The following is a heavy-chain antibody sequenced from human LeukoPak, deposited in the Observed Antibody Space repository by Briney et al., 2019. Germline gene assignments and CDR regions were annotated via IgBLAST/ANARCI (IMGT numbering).Heavy chain of an antibody. CDR1: GLTFSSYE. D-gene: IGHD1-7*01. Sequence: PGGSVRLSCAASGLTFSSYEMNWVRQAPGKGLEWVSYISSSGSTIYYADSVKGRFTISRDNAKNSLYLQMNSLRAEDTAVYYCARPSRYNWNYCSIPAFVYWGQGTLVTVSS. J-gene: IGHJ4*02. V-gene: IGHV3-48*03. CDR3: ARPSRYNWNYCSIPAFVY. CDR2: ISSSGSTI.